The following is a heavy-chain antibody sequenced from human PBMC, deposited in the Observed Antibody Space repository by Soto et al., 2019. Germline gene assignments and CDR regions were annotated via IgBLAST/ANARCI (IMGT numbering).Heavy chain of an antibody. CDR1: GGSISNYY. CDR2: IHTTENT. J-gene: IGHJ4*02. CDR3: ARALTSAAGLYFDY. Sequence: SETLSLTCTVSGGSISNYYWSWIRQPAGKGMEWIGRIHTTENTNYNPSLRSRVTMSVDTSNNQFSLKLTSLTAADTAVYYCARALTSAAGLYFDYWGQGTLVTV. D-gene: IGHD6-13*01. V-gene: IGHV4-4*07.